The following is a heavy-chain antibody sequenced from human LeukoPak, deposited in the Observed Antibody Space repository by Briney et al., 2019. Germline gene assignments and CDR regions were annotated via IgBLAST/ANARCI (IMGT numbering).Heavy chain of an antibody. J-gene: IGHJ4*02. CDR3: ARRKRGSGGPFDY. CDR1: GGSFSDYY. D-gene: IGHD6-19*01. Sequence: PSETLSLTCVVSGGSFSDYYWTWIRQSPGKGLEWIGEINQSVGTKYNPSLKSRVTISIDTSKKQFSLELSSVTAADTAIYFCARRKRGSGGPFDYWGQGTLVTVSS. CDR2: INQSVGT. V-gene: IGHV4-34*01.